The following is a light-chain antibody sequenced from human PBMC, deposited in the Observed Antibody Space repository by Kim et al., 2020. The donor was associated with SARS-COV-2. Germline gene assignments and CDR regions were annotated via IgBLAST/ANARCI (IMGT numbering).Light chain of an antibody. Sequence: ASVGDRFTITCRASQSISSWLAWYQQKPGKAPKLLIYKASSLESGVPSRFSGSGSGTEFTLTISSLQPDDFATYYCQQYNSYLFTFGPGTKVDIK. J-gene: IGKJ3*01. CDR3: QQYNSYLFT. CDR1: QSISSW. CDR2: KAS. V-gene: IGKV1-5*03.